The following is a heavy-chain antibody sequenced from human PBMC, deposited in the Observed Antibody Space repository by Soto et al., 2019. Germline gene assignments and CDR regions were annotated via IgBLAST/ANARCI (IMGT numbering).Heavy chain of an antibody. D-gene: IGHD3-22*01. CDR1: GFTFSSYW. Sequence: EVPLVESGGGLFQPGGSLRLSCAASGFTFSSYWMHWVRQAPGKGPVWVSRIRSDGSNAEYADSVKGRFTISRDNAENTLYLQMNSLRVEDTAVYYCARGDGDYHDGNGYLGRHWGQGTLVTVSS. CDR2: IRSDGSNA. V-gene: IGHV3-74*01. J-gene: IGHJ4*02. CDR3: ARGDGDYHDGNGYLGRH.